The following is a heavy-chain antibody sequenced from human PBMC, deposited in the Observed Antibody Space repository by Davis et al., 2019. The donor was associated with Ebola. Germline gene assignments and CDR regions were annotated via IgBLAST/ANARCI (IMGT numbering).Heavy chain of an antibody. CDR1: GGAFISDG. V-gene: IGHV1-69*10. CDR3: ARGVVSGKGFDEFDS. J-gene: IGHJ4*02. Sequence: AASVKVSCKASGGAFISDGISWVRQARGRGLEWMGGIVPILGPPQYTQKYQGRLPITADRSTDTVYMELTSLTSEDTAVYYCARGVVSGKGFDEFDSWGQGTLVTVSS. D-gene: IGHD2-8*02. CDR2: IVPILGPP.